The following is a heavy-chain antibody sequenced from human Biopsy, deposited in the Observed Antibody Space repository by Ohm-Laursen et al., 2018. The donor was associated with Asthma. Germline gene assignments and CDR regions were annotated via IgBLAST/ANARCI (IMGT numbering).Heavy chain of an antibody. V-gene: IGHV2-70*04. CDR2: IDWDDDK. CDR3: AREQQLGNFDY. D-gene: IGHD6-13*01. J-gene: IGHJ4*02. CDR1: GLSLSKTGMR. Sequence: TQTLTLTCTLSGLSLSKTGMRVSWIRQPPGKALEWLASIDWDDDKFYSASLKTRLTISKDTSKNQVVLTMITMDPVDTATYYCAREQQLGNFDYWGQGTLVTVSS.